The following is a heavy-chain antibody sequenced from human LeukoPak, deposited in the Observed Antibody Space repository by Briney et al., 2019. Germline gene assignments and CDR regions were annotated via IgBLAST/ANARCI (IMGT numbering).Heavy chain of an antibody. CDR1: GFTFDDYA. J-gene: IGHJ3*02. Sequence: GGSLRLSCAASGFTFDDYAMHWVRQAPGKGLEWVSGISWNSGSIGYADSVKGRFTISRDNAKNSLYLQMNSLRAEDMALYYCAKDLYAYWGYSGYDGAGKAFDIWGQGTMVTVSS. CDR3: AKDLYAYWGYSGYDGAGKAFDI. D-gene: IGHD5-12*01. CDR2: ISWNSGSI. V-gene: IGHV3-9*03.